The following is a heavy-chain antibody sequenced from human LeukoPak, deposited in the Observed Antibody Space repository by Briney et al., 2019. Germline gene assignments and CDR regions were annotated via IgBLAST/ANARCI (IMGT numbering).Heavy chain of an antibody. CDR2: INHSGST. J-gene: IGHJ6*02. CDR1: GGSFSGYY. CDR3: ARGLQLAFYYYYYGMDV. Sequence: SETLSLTCAVYGGSFSGYYWSWIRQPPGKGLEWIGEINHSGSTNYNPSLKSRVTISVDTSKNQFSLKLRSVTAADTAVYYCARGLQLAFYYYYYGMDVWGQGTTVTVSS. V-gene: IGHV4-34*01. D-gene: IGHD6-6*01.